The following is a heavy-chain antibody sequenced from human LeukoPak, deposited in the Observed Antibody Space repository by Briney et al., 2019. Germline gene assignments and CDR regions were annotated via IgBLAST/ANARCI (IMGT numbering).Heavy chain of an antibody. CDR2: ISSSSSYI. CDR3: ARGFGNEFDY. CDR1: GFTFSTYG. V-gene: IGHV3-21*01. D-gene: IGHD3-10*01. Sequence: AGGSLRLSCAASGFTFSTYGMHWVRQAPGKGLEWVSSISSSSSYIYYADSVKGRFTISRDNAKNSLYLQMNSLRAEDTAVYYCARGFGNEFDYWGQGNLVTVSS. J-gene: IGHJ4*02.